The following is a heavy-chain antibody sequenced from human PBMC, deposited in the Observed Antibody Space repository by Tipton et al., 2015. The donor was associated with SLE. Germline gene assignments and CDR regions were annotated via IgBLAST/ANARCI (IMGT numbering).Heavy chain of an antibody. CDR1: GASISSYY. CDR3: ARASFFDERSSGMGWFDP. D-gene: IGHD1-1*01. CDR2: ICYSGST. V-gene: IGHV4-59*12. J-gene: IGHJ5*02. Sequence: TLSLTCTVSGASISSYYWSWIRQPPGKGLEWIGYICYSGSTNYNPSLKSRVTISMDKSRNQISLRLTSVTAADTAVYYCARASFFDERSSGMGWFDPWGPGALVTVSS.